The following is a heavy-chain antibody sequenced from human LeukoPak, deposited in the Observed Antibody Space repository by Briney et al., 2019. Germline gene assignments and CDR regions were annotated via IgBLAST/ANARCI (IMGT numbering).Heavy chain of an antibody. CDR1: GFTFSSYG. Sequence: GGSLRLSCAASGFTFSSYGMHWVRHAPGKGLVWVSHIKSDASTITYADSVRGRFTISRDNAKNTLYLQMNSLRAEDTAVYYCARPSGPAAFDIWGQGTMVTVSS. CDR2: IKSDASTI. J-gene: IGHJ3*02. V-gene: IGHV3-74*03. CDR3: ARPSGPAAFDI.